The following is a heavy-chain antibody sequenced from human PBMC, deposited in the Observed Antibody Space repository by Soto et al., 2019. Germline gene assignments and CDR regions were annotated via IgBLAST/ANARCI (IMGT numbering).Heavy chain of an antibody. CDR3: AKDIWQQLTMEWDY. D-gene: IGHD6-13*01. J-gene: IGHJ4*02. Sequence: GGSLRLSCAASGFTFDDYAMHWVRQAPGKGLEWVSGISWNSGSIGYADSVKGRFTISRDNAKNSLYLQMNSLRAEDTALYYCAKDIWQQLTMEWDYWGQGTLVTVSS. CDR1: GFTFDDYA. CDR2: ISWNSGSI. V-gene: IGHV3-9*01.